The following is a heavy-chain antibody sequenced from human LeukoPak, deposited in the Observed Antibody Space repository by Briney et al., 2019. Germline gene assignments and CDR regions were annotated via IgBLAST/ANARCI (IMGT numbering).Heavy chain of an antibody. CDR2: ISGSGGST. CDR1: GGSISSSSYY. D-gene: IGHD1-1*01. CDR3: AYPSDDDPRNYYYYYYMDV. J-gene: IGHJ6*03. Sequence: ETLSLTCTVSGGSISSSSYYWGWIRQAPGKGLEWVSAISGSGGSTYYADSVKGRFTISRDNSKNTLYLQMNSLRAEDTAVYYCAYPSDDDPRNYYYYYYMDVWGKGTTVSVSS. V-gene: IGHV3-23*01.